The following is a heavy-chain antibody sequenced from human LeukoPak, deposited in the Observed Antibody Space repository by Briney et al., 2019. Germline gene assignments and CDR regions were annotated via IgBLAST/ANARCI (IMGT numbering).Heavy chain of an antibody. V-gene: IGHV1-46*01. CDR3: ARDPPSFYDSSGYYDY. Sequence: ASVKVSCKASGYTFTSYYMHWVRQAPGQGLEWMGIINPSGGSTSYAQKFQGRVTMTRDTSTSTVYMELSSLRSEDTAVYYCARDPPSFYDSSGYYDYWGQGTLVTVSS. D-gene: IGHD3-22*01. CDR2: INPSGGST. J-gene: IGHJ4*02. CDR1: GYTFTSYY.